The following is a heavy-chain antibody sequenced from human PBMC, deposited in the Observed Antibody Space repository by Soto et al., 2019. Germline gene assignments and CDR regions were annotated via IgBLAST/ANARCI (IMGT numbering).Heavy chain of an antibody. CDR3: ASLPASRIFKRVLNY. D-gene: IGHD2-15*01. CDR1: GGSISSSSYY. CDR2: IYYSGST. J-gene: IGHJ4*02. V-gene: IGHV4-39*01. Sequence: QLQLQESGPGLVKPSETLSLTCTVSGGSISSSSYYWGWIRQPPGKGLEWIGSIYYSGSTYYNPSLKSRVTISVDTSKNQFSLKLSSVTAADTAVYYCASLPASRIFKRVLNYWGQGTLVTVSS.